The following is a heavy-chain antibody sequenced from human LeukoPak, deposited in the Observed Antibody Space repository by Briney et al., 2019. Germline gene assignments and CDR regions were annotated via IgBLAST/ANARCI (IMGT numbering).Heavy chain of an antibody. Sequence: QAGGSLRLSCAASGFTFTNYWMTWVRQAPGKGLVWVSHIKTDGSRANYAASVKGRFTISRDNAKNTLYLQMHSLRAEDTAVYYCVRDGEPDYIYYNMDVWGKGTTVTVSS. CDR2: IKTDGSRA. D-gene: IGHD4-17*01. CDR1: GFTFTNYW. CDR3: VRDGEPDYIYYNMDV. V-gene: IGHV3-74*01. J-gene: IGHJ6*04.